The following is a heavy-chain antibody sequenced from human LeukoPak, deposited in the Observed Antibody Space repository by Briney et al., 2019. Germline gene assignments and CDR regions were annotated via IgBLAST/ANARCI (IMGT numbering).Heavy chain of an antibody. D-gene: IGHD6-13*01. CDR3: AAGILYGDIAAADY. CDR2: INTNTGNP. J-gene: IGHJ4*02. CDR1: GYTFTSYA. Sequence: ASVKVSCKASGYTFTSYAMNWVRQAPGQGLEWMGWINTNTGNPTYAQGFTGRFVFSLDTSVSTAYLQISSLKAEDTAVYYCAAGILYGDIAAADYWGQGTLVTVSS. V-gene: IGHV7-4-1*02.